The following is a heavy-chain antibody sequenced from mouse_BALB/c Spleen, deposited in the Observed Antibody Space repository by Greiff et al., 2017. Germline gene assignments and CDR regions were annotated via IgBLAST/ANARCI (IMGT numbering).Heavy chain of an antibody. CDR2: ISNGGGST. CDR1: GFTFSSYT. Sequence: EVQGVESGGGLVQPGGSLKLSCAASGFTFSSYTMSWVRQTPEKRLEWVAYISNGGGSTYYPDTVKGRFTISRDNAKNTLYLQMSSLKSEDTAMYYCARNYYGGAMDYWGQGTSVTVSS. CDR3: ARNYYGGAMDY. V-gene: IGHV5-12-2*01. J-gene: IGHJ4*01. D-gene: IGHD1-1*01.